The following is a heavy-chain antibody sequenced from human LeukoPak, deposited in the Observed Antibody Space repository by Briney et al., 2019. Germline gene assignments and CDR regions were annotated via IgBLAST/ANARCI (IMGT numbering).Heavy chain of an antibody. V-gene: IGHV4-59*01. CDR1: GGSISSYY. CDR3: ARDRRRDLLHAFDI. D-gene: IGHD1-26*01. Sequence: PSETLSLTCTVSGGSISSYYWSWIRQPPGKGLEWIGYIYYSGSANYNPSLKSRVTISVDTSKNQFSLKLRSVTPADTAVYYRARDRRRDLLHAFDIWGQGTMVTVSS. CDR2: IYYSGSA. J-gene: IGHJ3*02.